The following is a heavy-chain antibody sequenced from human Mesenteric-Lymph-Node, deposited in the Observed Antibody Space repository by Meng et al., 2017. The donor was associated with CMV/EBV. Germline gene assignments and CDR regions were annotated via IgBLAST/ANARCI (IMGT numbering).Heavy chain of an antibody. CDR1: GFTFDDYA. CDR2: ISWDGGST. CDR3: AKDSCALGGSADAFDI. Sequence: GESLKISCAASGFTFDDYAMHWVRQAPGKGLGWVSLISWDGGSTYYADSVQGRFTITRDNSKNSLYLQMNSLRADDTALYYCAKDSCALGGSADAFDIWGQGTMVTVSS. J-gene: IGHJ3*02. D-gene: IGHD6-25*01. V-gene: IGHV3-43D*03.